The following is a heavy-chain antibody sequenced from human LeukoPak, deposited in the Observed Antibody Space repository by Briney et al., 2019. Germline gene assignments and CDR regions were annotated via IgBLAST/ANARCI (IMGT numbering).Heavy chain of an antibody. CDR1: GYTLTELS. D-gene: IGHD6-19*01. Sequence: ASVKVSCKVSGYTLTELSMHWVRQAPGKGLEWMGGFDPEDGETIYAQKFQGRVTMTEDTSTDTAYMELSSLRSDDTAVYYCATVPYSSGAEAFDIWGQGTMVTVSS. V-gene: IGHV1-24*01. CDR3: ATVPYSSGAEAFDI. CDR2: FDPEDGET. J-gene: IGHJ3*02.